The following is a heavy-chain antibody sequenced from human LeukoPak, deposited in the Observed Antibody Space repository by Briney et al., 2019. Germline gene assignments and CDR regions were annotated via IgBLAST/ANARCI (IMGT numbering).Heavy chain of an antibody. CDR2: VYYSGST. CDR1: GGSVSSYY. D-gene: IGHD2-21*01. J-gene: IGHJ2*01. CDR3: AREANSPTARYWYFDL. V-gene: IGHV4-59*02. Sequence: SETLSLTCTVSGGSVSSYYWSWMRQSPGKGLEWIGYVYYSGSTNYNPALKSRVTISLDTSENQFSLKLSSVTAADTAVYYCAREANSPTARYWYFDLWGRGTQVTVSS.